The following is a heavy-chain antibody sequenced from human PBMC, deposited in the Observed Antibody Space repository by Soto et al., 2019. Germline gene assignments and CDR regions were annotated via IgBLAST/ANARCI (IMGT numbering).Heavy chain of an antibody. CDR3: ARIAGLPVDFDF. Sequence: SETLSLTCNVSGVSISRHYWSWIRQPPGKGLEWIGFNFNSGSTKYNPSLQSRVTISVDTSKNQFSLKLNSVTAADTAVYYCARIAGLPVDFDFWGQGTLVTVSS. V-gene: IGHV4-4*08. J-gene: IGHJ4*02. D-gene: IGHD5-12*01. CDR1: GVSISRHY. CDR2: NFNSGST.